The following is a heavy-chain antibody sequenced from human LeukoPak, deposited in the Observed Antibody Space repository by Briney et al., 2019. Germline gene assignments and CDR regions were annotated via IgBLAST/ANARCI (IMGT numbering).Heavy chain of an antibody. CDR3: ARAGNYYYSSGYYSHFDY. D-gene: IGHD3-22*01. CDR2: VYHSGST. V-gene: IGHV4-59*01. Sequence: SETLSLTCTVSVASISSDYWNWIRQPPGKGLEWIGHVYHSGSTNYNPSLKRRVTISVDTSKNQFSLKLSSVTAADTAVYYCARAGNYYYSSGYYSHFDYWGQGTLVTVSS. J-gene: IGHJ4*02. CDR1: VASISSDY.